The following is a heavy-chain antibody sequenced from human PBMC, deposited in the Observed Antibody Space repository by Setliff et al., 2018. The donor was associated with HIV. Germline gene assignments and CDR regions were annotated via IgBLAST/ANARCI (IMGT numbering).Heavy chain of an antibody. CDR2: IYYSGST. D-gene: IGHD3-16*01. CDR3: ARGQGRFGFGAQLGYYFDY. CDR1: GGSISSYY. Sequence: PSETLSLTCTVSGGSISSYYWSWMRQPPGKGLEWIGYIYYSGSTNYNPSLKSRVTISVDTSKNQFSLKLSSVTAADTAVYYCARGQGRFGFGAQLGYYFDYWGQGTLVTVSS. J-gene: IGHJ4*02. V-gene: IGHV4-59*01.